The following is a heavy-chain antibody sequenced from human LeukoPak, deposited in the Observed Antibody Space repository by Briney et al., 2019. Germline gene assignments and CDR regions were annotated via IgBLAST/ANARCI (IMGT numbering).Heavy chain of an antibody. Sequence: PGGSLRLSCAASGFTFSSYGMHWVRQAPGKGLEWVAFIRYDGSNKYYADSVKGRFTISRDNSKNTLYLQMNSLRAEDTAVYYCAKDILVDSSGYYYVTGMDYWGQGTLVTVSS. CDR2: IRYDGSNK. CDR3: AKDILVDSSGYYYVTGMDY. J-gene: IGHJ4*02. D-gene: IGHD3-22*01. CDR1: GFTFSSYG. V-gene: IGHV3-30*02.